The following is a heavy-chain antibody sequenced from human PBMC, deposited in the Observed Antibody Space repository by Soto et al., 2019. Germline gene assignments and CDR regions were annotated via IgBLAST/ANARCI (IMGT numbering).Heavy chain of an antibody. CDR1: GFTFSSYA. Sequence: GGSLRLSCAASGFTFSSYAMGWVRQGPGKGLEWVAVVSIGGSTHYADSVRGRFTISRDNSKNTLSLQMNSLTAEDTAVYFCAKRRGAGGHLDYWGQGALVTVSS. J-gene: IGHJ4*02. V-gene: IGHV3-23*01. D-gene: IGHD2-15*01. CDR2: VSIGGST. CDR3: AKRRGAGGHLDY.